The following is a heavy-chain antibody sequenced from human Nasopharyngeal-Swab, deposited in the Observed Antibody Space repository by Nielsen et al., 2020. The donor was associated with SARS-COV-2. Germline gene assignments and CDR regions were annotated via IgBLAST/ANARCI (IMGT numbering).Heavy chain of an antibody. CDR3: ARGGVGAVGGALDY. CDR2: MNPNSGNT. CDR1: GYTFTGYY. D-gene: IGHD1-26*01. J-gene: IGHJ4*02. V-gene: IGHV1-8*02. Sequence: ASVKVSCKASGYTFTGYYMHWVRQAPGQGLEWMGWMNPNSGNTGYAQKFQGRVTMTRNTSIRTAYMELSSLRSEDTAVYYCARGGVGAVGGALDYWGQGTQVTVSS.